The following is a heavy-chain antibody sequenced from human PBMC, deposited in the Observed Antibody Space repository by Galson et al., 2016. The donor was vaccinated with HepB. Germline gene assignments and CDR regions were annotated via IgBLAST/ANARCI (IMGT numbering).Heavy chain of an antibody. D-gene: IGHD2-2*01. V-gene: IGHV3-74*01. CDR1: GFIFSNFW. CDR2: IDIDGSGI. Sequence: SLRLSCAVSGFIFSNFWMHWVRQAPGKGLVWVARIDIDGSGIRYAESVKGRFTISRDNAKNTLYLQMDSLRVDDTAVYYCVYCSSTSCYDSWGQGTLVTVSS. CDR3: VYCSSTSCYDS. J-gene: IGHJ4*02.